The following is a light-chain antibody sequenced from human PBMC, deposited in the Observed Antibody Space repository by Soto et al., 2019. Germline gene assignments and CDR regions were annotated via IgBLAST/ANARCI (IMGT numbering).Light chain of an antibody. CDR1: QGIRND. CDR3: QKYDGAPFT. CDR2: AAS. Sequence: DIQMTQSPSSLSASVGDRVTITCRASQGIRNDLAWYHQKPGKAPKLLIYAASTLQSGVPSRFSGSGSGTDSTLTISSLQPEDVATYYCQKYDGAPFTFGPGTKVDIK. J-gene: IGKJ3*01. V-gene: IGKV1-27*01.